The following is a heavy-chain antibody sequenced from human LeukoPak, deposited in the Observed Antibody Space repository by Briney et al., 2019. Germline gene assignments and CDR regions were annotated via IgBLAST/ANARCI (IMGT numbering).Heavy chain of an antibody. D-gene: IGHD3-10*01. CDR3: IRSRSGSYGYFDY. J-gene: IGHJ4*02. CDR1: GFTFSSYG. CDR2: IRYDGSNK. V-gene: IGHV3-30*02. Sequence: GGSLRLSCAASGFTFSSYGMHWARQAPGKGLEWVAFIRYDGSNKYYADSVKGRFTISRDNSKNTLYLQMNSLRAEDTAVYYCIRSRSGSYGYFDYWGQGTLVTVSS.